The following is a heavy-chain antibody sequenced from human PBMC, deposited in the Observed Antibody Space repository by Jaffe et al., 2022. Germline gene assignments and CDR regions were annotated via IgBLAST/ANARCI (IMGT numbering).Heavy chain of an antibody. Sequence: EVQLVESGGVVVQPGGSLRLSCAASGFTFDDYTMHWVRQAPGKGLEWVSLISWDGGSTYYADSVKGRFTISRDNSKNSLYLQMNSLRTEDTALYYCAKDIGRGYDLQYYFDYWGQGTLVTVSS. V-gene: IGHV3-43*01. CDR3: AKDIGRGYDLQYYFDY. CDR2: ISWDGGST. CDR1: GFTFDDYT. J-gene: IGHJ4*02. D-gene: IGHD5-12*01.